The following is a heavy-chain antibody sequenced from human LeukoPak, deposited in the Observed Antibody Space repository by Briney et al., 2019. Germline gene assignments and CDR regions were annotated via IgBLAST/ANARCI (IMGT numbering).Heavy chain of an antibody. CDR3: ARPNRGYSSSSGKDAFDI. CDR2: ISSSSTYI. D-gene: IGHD6-6*01. V-gene: IGHV3-21*01. CDR1: GFTFNSYD. J-gene: IGHJ3*02. Sequence: PGGSLRLSCAASGFTFNSYDMNWVRQAPGKGLEWVSSISSSSTYIYYADSVKGRFTISRDNAKNSLYLQMNSLRAEDTAVYYCARPNRGYSSSSGKDAFDIWGQGTMVTVSS.